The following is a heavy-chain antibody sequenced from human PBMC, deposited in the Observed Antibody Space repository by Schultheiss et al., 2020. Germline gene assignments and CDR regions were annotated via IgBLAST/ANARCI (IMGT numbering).Heavy chain of an antibody. CDR3: VRYWGLGSFYRYGESGMDV. CDR1: GFTFSSYA. D-gene: IGHD3-10*01. J-gene: IGHJ6*04. CDR2: ISSSSSYI. Sequence: GESLKISCAASGFTFSSYAMHWVRQAPGKGLEWVSSISSSSSYIYYADSVKGRFVISRDDSKNTLFLQMNSLRADDTALYYCVRYWGLGSFYRYGESGMDVWGEGTTVTVAS. V-gene: IGHV3-21*01.